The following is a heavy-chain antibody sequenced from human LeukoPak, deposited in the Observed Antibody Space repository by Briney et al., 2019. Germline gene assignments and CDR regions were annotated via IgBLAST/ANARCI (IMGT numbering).Heavy chain of an antibody. Sequence: SETLSLTCTVSGGSISSGSYYWSWSRQPAGKGLEWIGRIYTSGSTNYNPSLKSRVTISVDTSKNQFSLKLSSVTAADTAVYYCARAPWFDPWGQGTLVTVSS. CDR1: GGSISSGSYY. V-gene: IGHV4-61*02. J-gene: IGHJ5*02. CDR3: ARAPWFDP. CDR2: IYTSGST.